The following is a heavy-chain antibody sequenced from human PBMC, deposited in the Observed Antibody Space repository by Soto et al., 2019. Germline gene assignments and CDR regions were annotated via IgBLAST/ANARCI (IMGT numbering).Heavy chain of an antibody. Sequence: QVQLVQSGAEVKKPGSSVKVSCKASGGTFSSYAISWVRQAPGQGLEWMGGIIPIFDTANYAQKFQGRVTITADESTSTAYMELSSLISEDTAVYYCARHDWISSSCYYYYYYGMDVWGQGTTVTVSS. CDR3: ARHDWISSSCYYYYYYGMDV. CDR2: IIPIFDTA. CDR1: GGTFSSYA. V-gene: IGHV1-69*12. J-gene: IGHJ6*02. D-gene: IGHD2-2*01.